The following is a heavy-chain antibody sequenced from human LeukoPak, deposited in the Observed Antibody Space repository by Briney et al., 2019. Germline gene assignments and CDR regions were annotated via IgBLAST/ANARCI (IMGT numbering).Heavy chain of an antibody. J-gene: IGHJ6*03. V-gene: IGHV4-61*01. CDR1: GGSISSSSYY. Sequence: SETLSLTCTVSGGSISSSSYYWSWIRQPPGKGLEWIGYIYYSGSTNYNPSLKSRVTISVDTSKNQFSLKLSSVTAADTAVYYCARDLVVIHYYYYYMDVWGKGTTVTVSS. CDR2: IYYSGST. CDR3: ARDLVVIHYYYYYMDV. D-gene: IGHD3-22*01.